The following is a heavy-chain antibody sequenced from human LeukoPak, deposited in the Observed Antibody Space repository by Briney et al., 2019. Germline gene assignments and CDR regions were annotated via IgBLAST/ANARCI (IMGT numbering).Heavy chain of an antibody. J-gene: IGHJ6*03. CDR3: ASDPWTGRIVGATDYYYMDV. D-gene: IGHD1-26*01. Sequence: SETLSLTCTVSGGSISSYYWSWIRQPAGKGLEWIGRIYTSGSTNYNPSLKSRVTMSVDTSKNQFSLKLSSVTAADTAVYYCASDPWTGRIVGATDYYYMDVWGKGTTVTVSS. CDR1: GGSISSYY. V-gene: IGHV4-4*07. CDR2: IYTSGST.